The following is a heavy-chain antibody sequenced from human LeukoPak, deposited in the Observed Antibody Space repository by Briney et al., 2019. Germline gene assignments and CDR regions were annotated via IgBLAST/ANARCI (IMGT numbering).Heavy chain of an antibody. CDR2: INPNSGGT. CDR3: ARDLEWLYPGGAFDI. CDR1: GYTLTGYY. J-gene: IGHJ3*02. V-gene: IGHV1-2*06. Sequence: ASVKVTCQASGYTLTGYYLHWVRQAPCQGSDRMGRINPNSGGTNYAQKMQGRITMTRDTTISTAYMELSRLRSDDPAVYYGARDLEWLYPGGAFDIWGQGTMVTVSS. D-gene: IGHD3-3*01.